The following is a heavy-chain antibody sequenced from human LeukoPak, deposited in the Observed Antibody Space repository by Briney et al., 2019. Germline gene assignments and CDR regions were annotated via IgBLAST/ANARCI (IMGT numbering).Heavy chain of an antibody. Sequence: PGRSLKLSCAASGFTFSGCHIHWVRQAPGKGLEWVALVWHDGSKTYYADSVKGRFTVSRDNSKNTLSLQMNSLRAEDTGVYYCAKDSNDNGDYNYFDFWGQGTLVTVSS. J-gene: IGHJ4*02. D-gene: IGHD4-17*01. V-gene: IGHV3-33*06. CDR2: VWHDGSKT. CDR3: AKDSNDNGDYNYFDF. CDR1: GFTFSGCH.